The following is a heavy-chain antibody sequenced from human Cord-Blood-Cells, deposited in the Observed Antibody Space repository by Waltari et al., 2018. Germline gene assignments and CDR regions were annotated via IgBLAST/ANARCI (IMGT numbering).Heavy chain of an antibody. CDR1: GFTFSRYW. Sequence: EVQLVESGGGLVQPGGSLRLSCAASGFTFSRYWMSWVRPAPGEGLEWVANIKQDGSEKYYVDSVKGRFTISRDNAKNSLYLQMNSLRAEDTAVYYCATTGNYDAFDIWGQGTMVTVSS. V-gene: IGHV3-7*01. CDR2: IKQDGSEK. CDR3: ATTGNYDAFDI. D-gene: IGHD1-7*01. J-gene: IGHJ3*02.